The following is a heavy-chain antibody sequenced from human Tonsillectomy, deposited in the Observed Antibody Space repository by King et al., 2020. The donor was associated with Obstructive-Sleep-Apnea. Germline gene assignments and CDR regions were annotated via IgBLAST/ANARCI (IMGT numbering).Heavy chain of an antibody. D-gene: IGHD2-21*02. CDR1: GGSISSYY. CDR2: IYYSVST. J-gene: IGHJ3*02. Sequence: QLQESGPGLVKPSETLSLTCTVSGGSISSYYWSWIRQPPGKGLEWIGYIYYSVSTNVKPSLKSRVPISVDTSKNKCFLKLSSVTAADTAVYYCARNCGGDCYSRAFDIWGQGTMVTVSS. CDR3: ARNCGGDCYSRAFDI. V-gene: IGHV4-59*01.